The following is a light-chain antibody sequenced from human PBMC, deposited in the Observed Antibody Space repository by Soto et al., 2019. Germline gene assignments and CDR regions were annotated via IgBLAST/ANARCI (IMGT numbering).Light chain of an antibody. CDR1: SRDVGAYDY. V-gene: IGLV2-14*03. Sequence: QSVLTQPASVSGSPGQSITISCTGTSRDVGAYDYVSWYLQYPDKAPQLLIYYVDHRPSGVSSRFSGSRSGNTASLTISGLQADDEADYYCSSYTTTTWLFGGGTKLTVL. CDR2: YVD. CDR3: SSYTTTTWL. J-gene: IGLJ3*02.